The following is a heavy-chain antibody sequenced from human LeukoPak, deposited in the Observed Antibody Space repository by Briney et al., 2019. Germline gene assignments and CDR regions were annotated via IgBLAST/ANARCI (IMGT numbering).Heavy chain of an antibody. Sequence: PGGSLRLSCAASGFTFTSCAMSWVRQAPGKGLEWVSVFYVGGATYYADSVKGRFTISRDNSENTLYLQMKSLRAEDTAVYYCARGDGYNFFDYWGQGTLVTVSS. CDR1: GFTFTSCA. V-gene: IGHV3-23*03. J-gene: IGHJ4*02. D-gene: IGHD5-24*01. CDR2: FYVGGAT. CDR3: ARGDGYNFFDY.